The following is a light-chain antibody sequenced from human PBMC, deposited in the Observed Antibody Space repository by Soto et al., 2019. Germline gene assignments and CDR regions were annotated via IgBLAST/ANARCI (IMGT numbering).Light chain of an antibody. CDR2: DVR. J-gene: IGLJ2*01. V-gene: IGLV2-11*01. Sequence: QSALTQPRSVSGSPGQSVTVSCTGTSGDVGGYNFVSWYQQHPGKVPKLMIYDVRKRPSGVPDRFSGSKSDNTASLTISGLQAEDEADYYCCSFAGSSTVVFGGGTKLTVL. CDR1: SGDVGGYNF. CDR3: CSFAGSSTVV.